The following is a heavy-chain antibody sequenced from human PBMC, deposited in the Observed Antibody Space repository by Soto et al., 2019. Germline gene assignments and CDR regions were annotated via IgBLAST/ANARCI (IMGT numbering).Heavy chain of an antibody. CDR3: ARERSDSGMDV. CDR2: IDWDDDK. J-gene: IGHJ6*02. Sequence: ESCPTLVNPTQTLTLTCTFSGFSLSTSGMRVSWIRQPPGKALEWLARIDWDDDKFYSTSLKTRPTISKDTSKNQVVLTMTNMDPVDTATYYCARERSDSGMDVWGQGTTVTVS. D-gene: IGHD3-3*01. V-gene: IGHV2-70*04. CDR1: GFSLSTSGMR.